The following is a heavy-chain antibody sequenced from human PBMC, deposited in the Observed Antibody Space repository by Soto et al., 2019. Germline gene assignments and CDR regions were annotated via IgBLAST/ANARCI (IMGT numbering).Heavy chain of an antibody. D-gene: IGHD2-15*01. J-gene: IGHJ5*02. V-gene: IGHV5-51*01. CDR2: IYPGDSDT. CDR1: GYSFTSYW. Sequence: PGESLKISCKGSGYSFTSYWIGWVRQMPGKGLEWMGIIYPGDSDTRYSPSFQGQVTISADKSISTAYLQWSSLKASDTAMYYCARHPIPAQYCSDGSCYFDWFDPWGQGTLVTVSS. CDR3: ARHPIPAQYCSDGSCYFDWFDP.